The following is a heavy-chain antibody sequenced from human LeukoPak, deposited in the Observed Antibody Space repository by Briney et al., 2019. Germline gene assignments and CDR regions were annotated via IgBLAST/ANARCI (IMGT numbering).Heavy chain of an antibody. Sequence: ASVKVSCKASGYTFTSYGISWVRQAPGQGLEWMGWISAYNGNTNDAQKLQGRVTMTTDTSTSTAYMELRSLRSDDTAVYYCARGRHVDTAMVKGLYYFDYWGQGTLVTVSS. CDR2: ISAYNGNT. J-gene: IGHJ4*02. CDR1: GYTFTSYG. CDR3: ARGRHVDTAMVKGLYYFDY. V-gene: IGHV1-18*01. D-gene: IGHD5-18*01.